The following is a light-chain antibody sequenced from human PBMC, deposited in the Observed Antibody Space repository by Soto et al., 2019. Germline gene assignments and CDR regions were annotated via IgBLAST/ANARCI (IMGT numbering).Light chain of an antibody. CDR1: QSVSSSY. CDR2: GAS. CDR3: QQYGSSPYT. V-gene: IGKV3-20*01. Sequence: EIMLTQSPGTLSLSPGERATLSCRASQSVSSSYLAWYQQKPGQAPRLLIYGASSRATGIPDRFSGSGSGTDFTLTISRLEPEDFAVDYCQQYGSSPYTFGQGTKLEIK. J-gene: IGKJ2*01.